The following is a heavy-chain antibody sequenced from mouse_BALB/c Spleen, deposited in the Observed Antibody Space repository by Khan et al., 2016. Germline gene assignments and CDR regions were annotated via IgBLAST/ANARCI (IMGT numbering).Heavy chain of an antibody. J-gene: IGHJ2*01. V-gene: IGHV1S81*02. D-gene: IGHD4-1*02. Sequence: QVQLKESGAELVKPGASVKLSCKASGYTFTSYWMHWVKQRPGQGLEWIGEINPSNGRTNYDEKFKTKATLTVDKSSSTAYMQLSSLTSEDSAVYYCARGGRNWDYFDYWGQGTTLTVSS. CDR1: GYTFTSYW. CDR3: ARGGRNWDYFDY. CDR2: INPSNGRT.